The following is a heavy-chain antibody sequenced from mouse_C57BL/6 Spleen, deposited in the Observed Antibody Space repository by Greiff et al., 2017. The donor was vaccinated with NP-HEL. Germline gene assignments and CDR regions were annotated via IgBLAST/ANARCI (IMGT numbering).Heavy chain of an antibody. Sequence: QVQLQQSGAELMKPGASVKLSCKATGYTFTGYWIEWVKQRPGHGLEWIGEILPGSGSTNYNEKFKGKATFTADTPSNTAYMQLSSLTTEDSAIYYCANYYGSSYSWFAYWGQGTLVTVSA. D-gene: IGHD1-1*01. CDR2: ILPGSGST. V-gene: IGHV1-9*01. CDR1: GYTFTGYW. CDR3: ANYYGSSYSWFAY. J-gene: IGHJ3*01.